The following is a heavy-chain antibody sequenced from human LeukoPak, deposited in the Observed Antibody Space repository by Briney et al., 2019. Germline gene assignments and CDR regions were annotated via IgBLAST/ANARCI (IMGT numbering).Heavy chain of an antibody. CDR2: IYYSGST. D-gene: IGHD3-10*01. CDR1: GGSISSSSYY. CDR3: AGKYGPLLLWFGDNWFDP. V-gene: IGHV4-39*07. J-gene: IGHJ5*02. Sequence: PSETLSLTCTVSGGSISSSSYYWGWIRQPPGKGLEWIGSIYYSGSTYYNPSLKSRVTISVDTSKNQFSLKLSSVTAADTAVYYCAGKYGPLLLWFGDNWFDPWGQGTLVTVSS.